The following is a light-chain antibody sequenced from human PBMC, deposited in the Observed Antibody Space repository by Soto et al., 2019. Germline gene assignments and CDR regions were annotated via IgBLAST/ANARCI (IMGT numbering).Light chain of an antibody. Sequence: PGGRATGSGRASQSVSSYLAWYKQKPGQDPRLLIYDASSSATGITDRFSGGGSGTDFTLTISRLETEDFEVYYCQKFSSYQLTGGRWNTGDIK. J-gene: IGKJ4*01. CDR2: DAS. CDR1: QSVSSY. V-gene: IGKV3-20*01. CDR3: QKFSSYQLT.